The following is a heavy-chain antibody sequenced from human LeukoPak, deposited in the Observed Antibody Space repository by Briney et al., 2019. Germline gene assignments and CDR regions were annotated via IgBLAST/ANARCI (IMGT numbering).Heavy chain of an antibody. CDR3: ARAAKQWLVPGSRIFDY. V-gene: IGHV1-69*05. D-gene: IGHD6-19*01. CDR1: GGTFSSCA. Sequence: ASVKVSCKASGGTFSSCAISWVRQAPGQGLEWMGGIIPIFGTANYAQKFQGRVTITTDESTSTAYMELSSLRPEDTAVYYCARAAKQWLVPGSRIFDYWGQGTLVTVSS. CDR2: IIPIFGTA. J-gene: IGHJ4*02.